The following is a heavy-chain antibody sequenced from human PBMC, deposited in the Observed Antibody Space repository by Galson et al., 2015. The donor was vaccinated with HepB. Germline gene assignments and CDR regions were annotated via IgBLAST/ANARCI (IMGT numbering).Heavy chain of an antibody. Sequence: SLRLSCAASGFTFSGSGIHWVRQAPGKGLEWVGRIRNGDNYYATVYAPSVRGRFTVSRDDLKSTAYLQMNSLTPEDTAVYYCTRPGYGSSWFLDYAHGVDVWGQGTTVIVS. CDR2: IRNGDNYYAT. D-gene: IGHD3/OR15-3a*01. J-gene: IGHJ6*02. CDR1: GFTFSGSG. V-gene: IGHV3-73*01. CDR3: TRPGYGSSWFLDYAHGVDV.